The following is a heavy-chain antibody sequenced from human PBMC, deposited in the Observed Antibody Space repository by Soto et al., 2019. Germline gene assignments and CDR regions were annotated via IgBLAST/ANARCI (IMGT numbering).Heavy chain of an antibody. Sequence: QVQLVQSGAEVKKPGASVKVSCKASGYTFTSYDINWVRQATGQGLEWMGWMNPNSGNTGYAQKFQGRVTMTRNTSISTAYMELSSLRSEDTAVYYCARIPSQLLPNWFDPWGQGTLVTVSS. J-gene: IGHJ5*02. CDR1: GYTFTSYD. CDR2: MNPNSGNT. V-gene: IGHV1-8*01. D-gene: IGHD2-2*01. CDR3: ARIPSQLLPNWFDP.